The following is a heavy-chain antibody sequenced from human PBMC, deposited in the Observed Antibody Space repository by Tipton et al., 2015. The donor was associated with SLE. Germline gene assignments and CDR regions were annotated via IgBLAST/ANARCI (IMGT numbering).Heavy chain of an antibody. CDR1: GGSISGHY. CDR3: ARGMLTWRGAIVGVDV. D-gene: IGHD3-10*02. CDR2: ISYGGGT. J-gene: IGHJ6*02. V-gene: IGHV4-59*08. Sequence: TLSLTCSVSGGSISGHYWVWIRQPPGKGLEWIGYISYGGGTNYNPSLKSRVTMSVDTAKNQLSLKLTSVTAADTAVYYCARGMLTWRGAIVGVDVWGLGTTVNVSS.